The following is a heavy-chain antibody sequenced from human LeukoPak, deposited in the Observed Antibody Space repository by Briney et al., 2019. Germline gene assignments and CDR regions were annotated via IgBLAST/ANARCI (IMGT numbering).Heavy chain of an antibody. V-gene: IGHV4-59*01. CDR2: IYYSGST. D-gene: IGHD3-22*01. Sequence: PSETLSLTCTVSGGSISSYYWSWIRQPPGKGLEWIGYIYYSGSTNYNPSLKSRVTISVDTSKNQFSLKLSSVTAADTAVYYCASSPYYYDSSGYYSDWYFDLWGRGTLVTVS. CDR1: GGSISSYY. J-gene: IGHJ2*01. CDR3: ASSPYYYDSSGYYSDWYFDL.